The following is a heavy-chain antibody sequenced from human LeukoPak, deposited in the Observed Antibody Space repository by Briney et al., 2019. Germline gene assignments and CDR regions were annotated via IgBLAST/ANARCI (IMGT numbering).Heavy chain of an antibody. D-gene: IGHD3-3*01. V-gene: IGHV3-15*01. J-gene: IGHJ4*02. Sequence: GGSLRLSCAASGFTFSHAWMSWVRQAPGKGLEWVGRIKSKTDGGTTDYAAPVKGRFTISRDDSKNTLYLQMNSLKTEDTAVYYCTTVNDFWSGYQYNWGQGTLVTVSS. CDR1: GFTFSHAW. CDR2: IKSKTDGGTT. CDR3: TTVNDFWSGYQYN.